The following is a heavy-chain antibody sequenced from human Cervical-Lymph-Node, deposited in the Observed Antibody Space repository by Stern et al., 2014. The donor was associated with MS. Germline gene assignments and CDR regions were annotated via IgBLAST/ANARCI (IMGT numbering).Heavy chain of an antibody. Sequence: VTLKESGPTLVQPTQTLTLTCSFSGFSLSSYGMAVGWIRQPPGKALEWLALIYWYDDKRYSPSLESRLTITKDTSKNEVVLTLSNVDPVDTATYYCAHRLVVTVGRTGNWFDPWGQGTLVTVSS. J-gene: IGHJ5*02. CDR2: IYWYDDK. V-gene: IGHV2-5*01. CDR1: GFSLSSYGMA. D-gene: IGHD1-1*01. CDR3: AHRLVVTVGRTGNWFDP.